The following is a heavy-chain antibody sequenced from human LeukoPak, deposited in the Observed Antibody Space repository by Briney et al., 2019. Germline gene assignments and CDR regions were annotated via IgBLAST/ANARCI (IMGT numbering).Heavy chain of an antibody. Sequence: PWGSLRLSCAASGFTFSDYYMSWIRQAPGKGLEWISYISSSDSTIYYADSVKGRFTISRDNAKNSLYLQMNSLRAEDTAVYYCAREETQSAIWINYYYSYLDVWGKGTTVTVSS. CDR1: GFTFSDYY. J-gene: IGHJ6*03. V-gene: IGHV3-11*04. CDR2: ISSSDSTI. CDR3: AREETQSAIWINYYYSYLDV. D-gene: IGHD2-2*03.